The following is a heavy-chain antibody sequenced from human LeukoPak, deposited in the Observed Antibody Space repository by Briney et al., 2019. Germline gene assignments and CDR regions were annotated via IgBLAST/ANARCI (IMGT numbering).Heavy chain of an antibody. J-gene: IGHJ4*02. Sequence: GGSLRLSCAASGFTFSSYAMSWVRQAPGKGLEWVSAISGSGGSTYYADSVRGRFTISRDNAENSLFLQMSSLRAEDTAVYYCARVYYGSGAYYKYWGQGNLVTVSS. CDR1: GFTFSSYA. CDR3: ARVYYGSGAYYKY. CDR2: ISGSGGST. V-gene: IGHV3-23*01. D-gene: IGHD3-10*01.